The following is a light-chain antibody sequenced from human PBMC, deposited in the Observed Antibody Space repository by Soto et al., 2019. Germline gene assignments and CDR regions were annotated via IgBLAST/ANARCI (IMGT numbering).Light chain of an antibody. J-gene: IGLJ1*01. CDR2: EVN. V-gene: IGLV2-14*01. CDR3: CSFTTSNTYV. CDR1: SSDVGGSKY. Sequence: QSALTQPASVSGSPGQSITISCIGTSSDVGGSKYVSWYQQHPGKAPKLIIYEVNNRPSGVSSRFSGSKSGNTASLTISGLQAEDETDYYCCSFTTSNTYVFGPGTKLTVL.